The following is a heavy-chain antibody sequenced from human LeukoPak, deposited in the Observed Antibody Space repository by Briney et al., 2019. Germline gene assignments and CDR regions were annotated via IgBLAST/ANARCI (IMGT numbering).Heavy chain of an antibody. CDR1: GFTFNIYW. J-gene: IGHJ3*02. CDR2: IDSDGSGT. CDR3: ARGGGDHAFDI. Sequence: GWALRLSCAASGFTFNIYWIHWVRQAPGKGLVWVSRIDSDGSGTIYADSVKGRFTVSRDNAKNTLYLQMNSLRAEDTAVYYCARGGGDHAFDIWGQGTMVTVSS. D-gene: IGHD6-25*01. V-gene: IGHV3-74*01.